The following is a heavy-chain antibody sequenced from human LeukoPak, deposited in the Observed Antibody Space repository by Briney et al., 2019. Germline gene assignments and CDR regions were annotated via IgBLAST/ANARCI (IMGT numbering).Heavy chain of an antibody. D-gene: IGHD6-19*01. V-gene: IGHV3-48*03. CDR1: GFTFISYE. J-gene: IGHJ4*02. CDR3: AREDIRLDYFDY. Sequence: PGGSLRLSCAASGFTFISYEMNLVRQAPERGLEWVSYISGSGVTMYYADSVKGRFTISRDDAKNSLYLQMNSLRAEDTAVSYCAREDIRLDYFDYWGQGTLVTVSS. CDR2: ISGSGVTM.